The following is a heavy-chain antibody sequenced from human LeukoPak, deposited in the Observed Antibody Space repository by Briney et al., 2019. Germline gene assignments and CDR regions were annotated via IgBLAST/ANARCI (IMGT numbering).Heavy chain of an antibody. CDR3: ARVSSGYSGYDY. CDR2: IIPIFGTA. J-gene: IGHJ4*02. CDR1: GGTFSSYA. Sequence: SVKVSCKASGGTFSSYAISWVRLAPGQGREWMGRIIPIFGTANYAQKFQGRVTITTDESTSTAYMELSSLRSEDTAVYYCARVSSGYSGYDYWGQGTPVTVSS. D-gene: IGHD5-12*01. V-gene: IGHV1-69*05.